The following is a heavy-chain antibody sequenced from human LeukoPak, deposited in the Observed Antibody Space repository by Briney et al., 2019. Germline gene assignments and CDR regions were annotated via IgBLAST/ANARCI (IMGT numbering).Heavy chain of an antibody. D-gene: IGHD6-19*01. CDR3: ARKSNSGWYGAFDY. Sequence: GASVKVSCKASGYAFANYLVHWVRQAPGQGLEWMGRIDPGGGSTDYAQEFRDRVTLTRDKSTNMAYMEVTSLTSEDTAVYYCARKSNSGWYGAFDYWGQGTLVTVSS. V-gene: IGHV1-46*01. CDR2: IDPGGGST. CDR1: GYAFANYL. J-gene: IGHJ4*02.